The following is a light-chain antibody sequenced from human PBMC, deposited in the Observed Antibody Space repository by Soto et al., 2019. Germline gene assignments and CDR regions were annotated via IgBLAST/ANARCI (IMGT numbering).Light chain of an antibody. CDR2: LGS. CDR3: MQALQIPPT. J-gene: IGKJ4*01. CDR1: QSLLHSNGYNY. Sequence: DIVMTQSPLSLPVTPGEPASISCRTSQSLLHSNGYNYLDWYLQKPGQSPQLLIYLGSNRASGVPDRFSGSGSGKEFTLRISRVEADDVGVYYCMQALQIPPTFGGGTKVEIK. V-gene: IGKV2-28*01.